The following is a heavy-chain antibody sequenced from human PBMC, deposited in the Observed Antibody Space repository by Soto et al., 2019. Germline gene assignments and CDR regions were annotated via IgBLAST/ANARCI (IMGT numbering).Heavy chain of an antibody. CDR3: AKESPKYCSSTSCALN. J-gene: IGHJ4*02. D-gene: IGHD2-2*01. V-gene: IGHV3-23*01. CDR1: GFTFSSYA. Sequence: GGSLRLSCAASGFTFSSYAMSWVRQAPGKGLEWVSAISGSGGSTYYADSVKGRFTISRDNSKNTLYLQMNSLRAEDTAVYYCAKESPKYCSSTSCALNWGQGTLVTVSS. CDR2: ISGSGGST.